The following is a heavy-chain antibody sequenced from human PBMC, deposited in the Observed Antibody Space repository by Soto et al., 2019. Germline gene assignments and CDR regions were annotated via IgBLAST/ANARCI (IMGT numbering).Heavy chain of an antibody. J-gene: IGHJ4*02. CDR1: GFTFGSNW. Sequence: EVQLVESGGGLVQPGGSLRLSCAASGFTFGSNWMSWVRQAPGKGLEWVANIKRDGSEKYYVDSVKGRFTISRDNAKNTLYLQMNSLRADDTAVYYCASLEWESTGYGYYWGQGTLVTVSS. V-gene: IGHV3-7*03. CDR2: IKRDGSEK. D-gene: IGHD3-3*01. CDR3: ASLEWESTGYGYY.